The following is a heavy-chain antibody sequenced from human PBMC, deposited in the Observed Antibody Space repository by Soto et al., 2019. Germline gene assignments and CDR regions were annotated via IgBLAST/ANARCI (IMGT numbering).Heavy chain of an antibody. D-gene: IGHD6-19*01. CDR1: GLSITDSEMG. CDR3: ARRHLAVAVSPWFDP. V-gene: IGHV2-26*01. CDR2: IDSSGEK. J-gene: IGHJ5*02. Sequence: QVTLKESGPVLVKPTETLTLRCTVSGLSITDSEMGVSWIRQPPGQPLEWLAHIDSSGEKSYRTFLKSRLAISKDTSKRQILLTMTNMDPADTATYYCARRHLAVAVSPWFDPWGQGIPVTVSS.